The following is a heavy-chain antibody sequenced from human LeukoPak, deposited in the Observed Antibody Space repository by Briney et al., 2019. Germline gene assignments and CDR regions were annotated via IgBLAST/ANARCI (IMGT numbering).Heavy chain of an antibody. J-gene: IGHJ3*02. CDR3: AAAIPTVVKTLDTLDI. CDR2: IVVGSGNT. Sequence: SVKVSCKASGFTFTSSAVQWVRQARGQRLEWLGWIVVGSGNTNYAQKFQERVTITRDMSTGTAYMELSSLRSEDTAVYYCAAAIPTVVKTLDTLDIWGQGTMVTASS. D-gene: IGHD4-23*01. CDR1: GFTFTSSA. V-gene: IGHV1-58*01.